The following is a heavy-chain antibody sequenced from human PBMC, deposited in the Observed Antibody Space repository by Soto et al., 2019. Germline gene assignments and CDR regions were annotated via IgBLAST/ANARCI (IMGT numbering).Heavy chain of an antibody. V-gene: IGHV3-23*01. CDR1: GFTFSNYG. Sequence: EVQLLESGGNLVQPGGSLRLSCAASGFTFSNYGMNWVRQAPGKGLEWVSAISGGGTSPHYADSVKGRFTISRDNSKNTLSLQMTSLRADDTALYYCAKSGIVATMRTISWFDSWGQGTLVTVSS. CDR2: ISGGGTSP. J-gene: IGHJ5*01. CDR3: AKSGIVATMRTISWFDS. D-gene: IGHD5-12*01.